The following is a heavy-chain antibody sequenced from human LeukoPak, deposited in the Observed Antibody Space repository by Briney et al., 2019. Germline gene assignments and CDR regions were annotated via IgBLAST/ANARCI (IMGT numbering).Heavy chain of an antibody. CDR3: ARSYDYCAVSGIDY. D-gene: IGHD5-12*01. V-gene: IGHV4-34*01. Sequence: ASETLSLTCAVYVGSFTENYWRWIRQPPDMGLEWIGEINHSGNTNYNPSLKSRASISVDTSKNQFSLKLNSVTAAATAVYYCARSYDYCAVSGIDYWGQGSLVTVSS. CDR1: VGSFTENY. CDR2: INHSGNT. J-gene: IGHJ4*02.